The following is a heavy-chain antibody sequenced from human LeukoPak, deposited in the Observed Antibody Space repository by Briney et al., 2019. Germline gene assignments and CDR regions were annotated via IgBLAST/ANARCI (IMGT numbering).Heavy chain of an antibody. Sequence: PGGSLRLSCAASGFTFSSYAMSWVRQAPGKGLEWVSAISGSGGSTYYADSVKGRFTISRDNSKNTLYLQMNSLRAEDTAVFYCARDHKLGGDYFYYGMDVWGQGTTVTVSS. CDR3: ARDHKLGGDYFYYGMDV. J-gene: IGHJ6*02. V-gene: IGHV3-23*01. CDR1: GFTFSSYA. D-gene: IGHD1-26*01. CDR2: ISGSGGST.